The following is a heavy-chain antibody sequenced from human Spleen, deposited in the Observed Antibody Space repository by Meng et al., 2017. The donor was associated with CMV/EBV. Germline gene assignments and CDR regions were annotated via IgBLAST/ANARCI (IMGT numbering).Heavy chain of an antibody. V-gene: IGHV3-30*03. D-gene: IGHD3-3*01. CDR2: ISYDGSNK. J-gene: IGHJ6*02. CDR1: GFTFSNAW. CDR3: ARDSSSDFPYYYYGMDV. Sequence: GGSLRLSCAASGFTFSNAWMSWVRQAPGKGLEWVAVISYDGSNKYYADSVKGRFTISRDNSKNTLYLQMNSLRAEDTAVYYCARDSSSDFPYYYYGMDVWGQGTTVTVSS.